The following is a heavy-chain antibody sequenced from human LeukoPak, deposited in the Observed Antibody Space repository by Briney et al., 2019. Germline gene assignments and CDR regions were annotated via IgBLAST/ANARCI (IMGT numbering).Heavy chain of an antibody. CDR2: ISYSGST. CDR3: ARQYYYDSSGYTLGY. D-gene: IGHD3-22*01. Sequence: SQTLSLTCTVSGGSINSGDYYWSWVRQPPGKGLEWIAYISYSGSTNYNPSLKSRVTISVDTSKNQFSLKLSSVTAADTAVYYCARQYYYDSSGYTLGYWGQGTLVTVSS. CDR1: GGSINSGDYY. V-gene: IGHV4-30-4*08. J-gene: IGHJ4*02.